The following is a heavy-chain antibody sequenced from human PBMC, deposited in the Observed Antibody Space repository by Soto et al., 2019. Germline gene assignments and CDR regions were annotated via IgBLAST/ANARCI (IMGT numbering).Heavy chain of an antibody. V-gene: IGHV3-23*01. CDR3: AKTPIYDNNEYQRVAFDI. D-gene: IGHD3-22*01. Sequence: PVGSLRLSCEASGFPFWTYSMSWVRQAPRKGLEWVSGIIGSGTATYYTDSLKGRSTVPRDSPKDTLTWQGTTWRVEDPAVNSFAKTPIYDNNEYQRVAFDIWGQGTVVTVPS. CDR1: GFPFWTYS. J-gene: IGHJ3*02. CDR2: IIGSGTAT.